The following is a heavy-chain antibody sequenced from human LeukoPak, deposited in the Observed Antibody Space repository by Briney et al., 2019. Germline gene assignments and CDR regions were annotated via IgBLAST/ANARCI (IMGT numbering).Heavy chain of an antibody. Sequence: ASVKVSCKASGYTFTSYYMHWVRQAPGQGLEWMGIINPSGGSTSYAQKFQGRVTMTRDTSTSTVYMELSSLRSEDTAVYYCARSRGVPAAINYYYGMDVWGQGTTVTVSS. CDR2: INPSGGST. D-gene: IGHD2-2*02. CDR3: ARSRGVPAAINYYYGMDV. CDR1: GYTFTSYY. J-gene: IGHJ6*02. V-gene: IGHV1-46*01.